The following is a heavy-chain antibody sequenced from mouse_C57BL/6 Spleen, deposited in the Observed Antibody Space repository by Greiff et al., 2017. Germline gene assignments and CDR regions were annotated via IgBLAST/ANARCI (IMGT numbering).Heavy chain of an antibody. Sequence: VKLQESGPELVKPGASVKLSCKASGYTFTSYDINWVKQRPGQGLAWIGWIYPRDGSTKYNEKFKGKATLTVDTSSSTAYMGLHSLTSEDSAVYFCARGVTTVVATHFDVWGTGTTVTVSS. V-gene: IGHV1-85*01. CDR1: GYTFTSYD. CDR3: ARGVTTVVATHFDV. J-gene: IGHJ1*03. CDR2: IYPRDGST. D-gene: IGHD1-1*01.